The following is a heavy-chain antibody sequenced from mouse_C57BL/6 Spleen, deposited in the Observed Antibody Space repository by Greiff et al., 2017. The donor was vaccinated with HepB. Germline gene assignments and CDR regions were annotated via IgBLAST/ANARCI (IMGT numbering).Heavy chain of an antibody. D-gene: IGHD2-2*01. CDR2: IDPSDSET. CDR3: ARGYDERFAY. J-gene: IGHJ3*01. V-gene: IGHV1-52*01. Sequence: QVQLKQPGAELVRPGSSVKLSCKASGYTFTSYWMHWVKQRPIQGLEWIGNIDPSDSETHYNQKFKDKATLTVDKSSSTAYMQLSSLTSEDSAVYYCARGYDERFAYWGQGTLVTVSA. CDR1: GYTFTSYW.